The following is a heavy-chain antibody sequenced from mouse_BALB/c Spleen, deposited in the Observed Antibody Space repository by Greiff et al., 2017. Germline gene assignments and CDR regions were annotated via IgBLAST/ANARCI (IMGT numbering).Heavy chain of an antibody. Sequence: EVKLVESGGGLVQPGGSLNLSCAASGFDFSRYWMSWARQAPGKGQEWIGEINPGSSTINYTPSLKDKFIISRDNAKNTLYLQMSKVRSEDTALYYCARRGDYDHYYAMDYWGQGTSVTVSS. V-gene: IGHV4-2*02. D-gene: IGHD2-4*01. CDR3: ARRGDYDHYYAMDY. J-gene: IGHJ4*01. CDR2: INPGSSTI. CDR1: GFDFSRYW.